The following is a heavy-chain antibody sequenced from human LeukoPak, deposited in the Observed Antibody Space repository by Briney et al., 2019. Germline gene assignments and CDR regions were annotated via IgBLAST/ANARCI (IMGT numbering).Heavy chain of an antibody. J-gene: IGHJ4*02. CDR1: GFTFRSYW. D-gene: IGHD5-18*01. Sequence: PGRSLRLSCAASGFTFRSYWMHWVRQAPGMGLVWLSRINGDGTTTSYADSVKGRFTISRDIAKNTLYLQMNSLRAEDTAVYYCVREGYTYGLAFDYWGQGTLVTVSS. CDR2: INGDGTTT. CDR3: VREGYTYGLAFDY. V-gene: IGHV3-74*01.